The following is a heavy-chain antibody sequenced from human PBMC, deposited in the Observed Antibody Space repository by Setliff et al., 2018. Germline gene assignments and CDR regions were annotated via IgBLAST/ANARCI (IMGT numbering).Heavy chain of an antibody. J-gene: IGHJ4*02. CDR3: ARGVRTGHLDS. CDR2: IYYSGST. CDR1: GGSFNTGAYY. Sequence: SETLSLTCSVSGGSFNTGAYYWSWIRQHPRKGLEWIGYIYYSGSTYYNPSLKGRATISVDNSKNQFSLNLNSVTVADTAVYFCARGVRTGHLDSWGQGTLV. V-gene: IGHV4-31*03. D-gene: IGHD1-1*01.